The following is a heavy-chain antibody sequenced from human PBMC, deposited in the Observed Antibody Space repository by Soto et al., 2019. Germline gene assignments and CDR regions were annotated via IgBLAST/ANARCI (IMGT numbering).Heavy chain of an antibody. CDR3: ARGGGYCSGGSCYSHYYYGMDV. Sequence: GASVKVSCKASGYTFTGYYMHWVRQAPGQGLEWMGWINPNSGGTNYAQKFQGRVTMTRDTSISTAYMELSRLRSDDTAVYYCARGGGYCSGGSCYSHYYYGMDVWGQGTTVTVSS. CDR1: GYTFTGYY. CDR2: INPNSGGT. V-gene: IGHV1-2*02. D-gene: IGHD2-15*01. J-gene: IGHJ6*02.